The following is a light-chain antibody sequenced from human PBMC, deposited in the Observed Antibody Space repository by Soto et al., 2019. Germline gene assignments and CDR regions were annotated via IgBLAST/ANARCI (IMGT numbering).Light chain of an antibody. Sequence: QSALTQPASVSGSPGQSITISCTGTSSDVGSYKFVSWYQQHPGKGPKLMIYEGSKRPPGVSNRFSGSKSDNTASLTISGLQAEDEADYYCCSYAGTSTWVFGGGTQLTVL. V-gene: IGLV2-23*01. CDR2: EGS. CDR3: CSYAGTSTWV. CDR1: SSDVGSYKF. J-gene: IGLJ3*02.